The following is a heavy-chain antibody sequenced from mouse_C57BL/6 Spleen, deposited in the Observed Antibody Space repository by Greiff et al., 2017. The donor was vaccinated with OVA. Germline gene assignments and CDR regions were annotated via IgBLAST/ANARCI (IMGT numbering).Heavy chain of an antibody. Sequence: EVQLQQSGAELVRPGASVKLSCTASGFNIKDDYMHWVKQRPEQGLEWIGWIDPENGDTEYASKFQGKATITADTSSNTAYLQLSSLTSEDTAVYYCTRGSNGVMDDWGQGTSVTVSS. CDR3: TRGSNGVMDD. CDR2: IDPENGDT. V-gene: IGHV14-4*01. D-gene: IGHD2-5*01. J-gene: IGHJ4*01. CDR1: GFNIKDDY.